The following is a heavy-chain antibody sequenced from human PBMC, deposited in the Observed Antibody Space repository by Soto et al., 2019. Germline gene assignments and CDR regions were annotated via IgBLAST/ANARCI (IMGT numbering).Heavy chain of an antibody. V-gene: IGHV1-18*01. CDR1: GYTFTNFC. CDR3: ARDFQT. Sequence: GDSVKVSCKGSGYTFTNFCINWVRQAPGQGLEWMGWISGNNGDTDYAQNLQGRVTLTTDTSTTTAYMEMRSLTYDDTAMYYCARDFQTWGQGTLVTVSS. J-gene: IGHJ5*02. CDR2: ISGNNGDT.